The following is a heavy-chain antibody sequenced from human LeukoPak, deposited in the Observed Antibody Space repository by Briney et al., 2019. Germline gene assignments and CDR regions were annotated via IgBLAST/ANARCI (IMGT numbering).Heavy chain of an antibody. CDR2: IYHSGST. Sequence: SETLSLTCTVSGSSITTYTHWGWIRQPPGKGLEWIGNIYHSGSTYYNPSLKSRVTISVDTSKNQFSVKLSSVTAADTAVYYCARGGDTSGHYYFEYFQHWGQGTLVTVSS. CDR1: GSSITTYTH. D-gene: IGHD3-22*01. J-gene: IGHJ1*01. V-gene: IGHV4-38-2*02. CDR3: ARGGDTSGHYYFEYFQH.